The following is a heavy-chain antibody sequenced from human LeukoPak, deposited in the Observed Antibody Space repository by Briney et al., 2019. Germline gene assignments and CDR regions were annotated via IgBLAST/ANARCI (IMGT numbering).Heavy chain of an antibody. Sequence: SETLSLTCAVYGGSFSGYYWSWIRQPPGKGLEWIGEINHSGSTNYNPSLKSRVTISVDTSKNQFSLTLSSVTAADTAVYYCARYSSSSGGMDVWGQGTTVTVSS. CDR2: INHSGST. J-gene: IGHJ6*02. D-gene: IGHD6-6*01. CDR1: GGSFSGYY. CDR3: ARYSSSSGGMDV. V-gene: IGHV4-34*01.